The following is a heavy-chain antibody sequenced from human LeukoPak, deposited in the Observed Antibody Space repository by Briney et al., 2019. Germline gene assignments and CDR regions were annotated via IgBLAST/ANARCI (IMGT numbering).Heavy chain of an antibody. J-gene: IGHJ4*02. CDR1: GYTFSNYW. CDR3: ARQEYSSSVPDY. Sequence: GESLKISCQGSGYTFSNYWVAWVRQMPGKGLEWMGIIYPDDSDTRYNPSFQGQVTMSADRSIRTAYLQWSSLKASDTAMYFCARQEYSSSVPDYWGQGTLVTVSS. V-gene: IGHV5-51*01. D-gene: IGHD2/OR15-2a*01. CDR2: IYPDDSDT.